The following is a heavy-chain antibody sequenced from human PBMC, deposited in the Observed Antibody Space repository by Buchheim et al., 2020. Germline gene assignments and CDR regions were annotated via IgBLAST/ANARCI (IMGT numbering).Heavy chain of an antibody. CDR3: ARGEHGRVAAFDY. Sequence: QVQLVESGGGVVQPGRSLRLSCAASGFTFSSYAMHWVRQAPGKGLEWVAVISYDGSNKYYADFVKGRFTISRDNSKNTLYLQMNSLRAEDTAVYYCARGEHGRVAAFDYWGQGTL. V-gene: IGHV3-30*04. CDR1: GFTFSSYA. D-gene: IGHD1/OR15-1a*01. J-gene: IGHJ4*02. CDR2: ISYDGSNK.